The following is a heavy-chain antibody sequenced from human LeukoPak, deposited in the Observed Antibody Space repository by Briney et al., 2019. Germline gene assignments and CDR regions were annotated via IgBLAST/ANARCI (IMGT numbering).Heavy chain of an antibody. D-gene: IGHD3-22*01. CDR3: ARSEITMIVVLEYNWFDP. CDR2: INPNSGGT. Sequence: GASVKVSCEASGYTFTGYYMHWVRQAPGQGLEWMGWINPNSGGTNYAQKFQGRVTMTRDTSISSAYMELSRLRSDDTAVYYCARSEITMIVVLEYNWFDPWGQGTLVTVSS. V-gene: IGHV1-2*02. CDR1: GYTFTGYY. J-gene: IGHJ5*02.